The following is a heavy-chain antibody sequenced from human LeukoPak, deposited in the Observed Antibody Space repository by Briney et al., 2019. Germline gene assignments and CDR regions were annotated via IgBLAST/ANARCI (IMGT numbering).Heavy chain of an antibody. Sequence: RASVKVSCKASGYTFTGYYMHWVRQAPGQGLEWMGWINPNSGGTNYAQKFQGRVTMTRDTSISTAYMELSRLRSDDTAVYYCARDIVVVPAAMSSYYYYMDVWGKGTTVTVSS. V-gene: IGHV1-2*02. CDR3: ARDIVVVPAAMSSYYYYMDV. J-gene: IGHJ6*03. CDR2: INPNSGGT. CDR1: GYTFTGYY. D-gene: IGHD2-2*01.